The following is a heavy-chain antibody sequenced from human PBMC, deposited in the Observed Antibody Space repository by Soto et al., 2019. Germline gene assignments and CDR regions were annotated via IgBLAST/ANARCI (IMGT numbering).Heavy chain of an antibody. Sequence: QVQLVESGGGVVQPGRSLRLSCAASGFTFSSYAMHWVRQAPGKALEWVAVISYDGSNKNYADSVKRRFTIARDNSKNMPYLQMNSLRADDTAVYYCASTLDVWGQGTTVTVSS. V-gene: IGHV3-30-3*01. CDR2: ISYDGSNK. CDR1: GFTFSSYA. CDR3: ASTLDV. J-gene: IGHJ6*02.